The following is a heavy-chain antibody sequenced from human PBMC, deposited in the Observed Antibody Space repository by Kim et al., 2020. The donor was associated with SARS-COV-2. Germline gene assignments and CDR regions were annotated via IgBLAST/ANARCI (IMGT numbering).Heavy chain of an antibody. Sequence: GGSLRLSCAASGFTFSSYSMNWVRQAPGKGLEWVSSISSSSSYIYYADSVKGRFTISRDNAKNSLYLQMNSLRAEDTAVYYCAREYSSSWYSAFDIWGQGTMVTVSS. CDR3: AREYSSSWYSAFDI. J-gene: IGHJ3*02. V-gene: IGHV3-21*01. CDR1: GFTFSSYS. D-gene: IGHD6-13*01. CDR2: ISSSSSYI.